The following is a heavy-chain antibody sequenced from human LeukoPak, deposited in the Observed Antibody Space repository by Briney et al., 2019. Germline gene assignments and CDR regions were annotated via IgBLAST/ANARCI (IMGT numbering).Heavy chain of an antibody. Sequence: ASVKVSCKASGYTFTSYDINWVRQATGQGLEWMGWMNPNSGNTGYAQKLQGRVTMTTDTSTSTAYMELRSLRSDDTAVYYCAREAVSTTGYYYFYYMDVWGKGTTITVSS. J-gene: IGHJ6*03. D-gene: IGHD4-11*01. CDR1: GYTFTSYD. CDR2: MNPNSGNT. CDR3: AREAVSTTGYYYFYYMDV. V-gene: IGHV1-8*01.